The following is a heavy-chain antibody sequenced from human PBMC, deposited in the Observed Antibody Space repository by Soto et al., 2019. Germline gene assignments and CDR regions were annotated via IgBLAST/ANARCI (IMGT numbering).Heavy chain of an antibody. D-gene: IGHD3-22*01. Sequence: GLLRRSCAASGFTFSSYGMHWVRQAPGKGLEWVAVISYDGSNKYYADSVKGRFTISRDNSKNTLYLQMSSLRAEDTAVYYCAKDPIDDYWGQGTLVTVSS. CDR1: GFTFSSYG. CDR2: ISYDGSNK. CDR3: AKDPIDDY. J-gene: IGHJ4*02. V-gene: IGHV3-30*18.